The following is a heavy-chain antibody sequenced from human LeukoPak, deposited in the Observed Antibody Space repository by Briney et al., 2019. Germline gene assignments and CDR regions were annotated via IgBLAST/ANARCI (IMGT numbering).Heavy chain of an antibody. CDR2: IIPIFGTA. V-gene: IGHV1-69*01. Sequence: SVKVSCKASGGTFSSYAISWVRQAPGQGLEWMGGIIPIFGTANYAQKFQGRVTITADESTSTACMELSSLRSEDTAVYYCARSPYCGGDCYLTAFDIWGQGTMVTVSS. D-gene: IGHD2-21*02. CDR3: ARSPYCGGDCYLTAFDI. J-gene: IGHJ3*02. CDR1: GGTFSSYA.